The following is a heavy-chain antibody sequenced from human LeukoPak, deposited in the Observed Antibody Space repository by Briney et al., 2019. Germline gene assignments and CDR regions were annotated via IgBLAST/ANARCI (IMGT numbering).Heavy chain of an antibody. CDR1: GYSFTSYW. D-gene: IGHD3-9*01. J-gene: IGHJ4*02. CDR3: ARLPSLYYDILNYFDY. Sequence: GESLEISCKGSGYSFTSYWIGWVRQMPGKGLEWMGIIYPGDSDTRYSPSFQGQVTISADKSTSTAYLQWSSLKASDTAMYYCARLPSLYYDILNYFDYWGQGTLVTVSS. V-gene: IGHV5-51*01. CDR2: IYPGDSDT.